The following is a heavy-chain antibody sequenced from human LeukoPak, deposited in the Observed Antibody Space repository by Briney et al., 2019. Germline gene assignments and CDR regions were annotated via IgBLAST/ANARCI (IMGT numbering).Heavy chain of an antibody. CDR3: ARKAFSSGGISSHYYYMDV. CDR1: GFTFSSYA. CDR2: ISSDGRST. D-gene: IGHD2-15*01. J-gene: IGHJ6*03. Sequence: PGGSLRLSCAASGFTFSSYAIHWVRQAPGKGVEYVSGISSDGRSTHYANSVKGRFSISRDNSKNTLYLQMGSLRAEDMAVYYCARKAFSSGGISSHYYYMDVWGKGTTVTISS. V-gene: IGHV3-64*01.